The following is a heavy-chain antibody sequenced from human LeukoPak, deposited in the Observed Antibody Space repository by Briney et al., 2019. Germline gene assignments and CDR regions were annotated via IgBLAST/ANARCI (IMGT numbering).Heavy chain of an antibody. Sequence: SQTLSLTCTVSGDSIGSGSYYWSWIRQPAGKGLEWIGRIYTSGSTNYNPSLKSRVTISVDTSKNQFSLKLSSVTAADTAVYYCARTTEGGYTYGYFYYYYMDVWGKGTTVTISS. V-gene: IGHV4-61*02. D-gene: IGHD5-18*01. J-gene: IGHJ6*03. CDR3: ARTTEGGYTYGYFYYYYMDV. CDR2: IYTSGST. CDR1: GDSIGSGSYY.